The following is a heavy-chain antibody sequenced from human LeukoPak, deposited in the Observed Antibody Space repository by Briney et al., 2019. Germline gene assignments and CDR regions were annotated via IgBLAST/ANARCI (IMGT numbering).Heavy chain of an antibody. J-gene: IGHJ4*02. CDR1: GFTFSSFG. CDR2: ISSSGNTI. D-gene: IGHD2/OR15-2a*01. CDR3: ARDSMGVSFFDY. V-gene: IGHV3-48*03. Sequence: GGSLRLSCAASGFTFSSFGMNWVRQAPGKGLEWVSYISSSGNTIYYTDSVKGRFTISRDNAKNSLYLQMKSPRAEDTAVYYCARDSMGVSFFDYWGQGTLVTVSS.